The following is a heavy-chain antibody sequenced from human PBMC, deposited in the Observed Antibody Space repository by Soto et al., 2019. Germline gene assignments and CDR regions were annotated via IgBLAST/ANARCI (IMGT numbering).Heavy chain of an antibody. CDR1: GYSISSVYY. J-gene: IGHJ6*02. V-gene: IGHV4-38-2*01. D-gene: IGHD2-2*02. CDR3: ARSQGYCSSTSCYTSLSYYYGMDV. CDR2: IYHSGST. Sequence: SETLSLTCSVSGYSISSVYYWGWILQPPWKGLEWIGSIYHSGSTYYNPSLKSRVTISVDTSKNQFSLKLSSVTAADTAVYYCARSQGYCSSTSCYTSLSYYYGMDVWGQGTTVTVSS.